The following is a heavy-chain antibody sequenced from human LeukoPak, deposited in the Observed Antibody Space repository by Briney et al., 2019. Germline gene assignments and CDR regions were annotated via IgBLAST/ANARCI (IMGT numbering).Heavy chain of an antibody. V-gene: IGHV3-7*01. J-gene: IGHJ4*02. CDR2: IIQDGSQK. CDR1: GFNFSSYW. Sequence: GGPLRLSCAASGFNFSSYWMSWVRQAPGKALEWVANIIQDGSQKYYVDSVKGRFTISRDNAKNSLYLQMSTLRAEDTAVYYCARDEDIVVVPAEGFDYWGQGNLVTVSS. D-gene: IGHD2-2*01. CDR3: ARDEDIVVVPAEGFDY.